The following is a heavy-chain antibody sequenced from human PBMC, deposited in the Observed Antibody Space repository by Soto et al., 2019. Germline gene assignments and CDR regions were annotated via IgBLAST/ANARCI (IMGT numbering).Heavy chain of an antibody. V-gene: IGHV4-4*07. Sequence: SETLSLTCTVSGGSISSYYWSWIRQPAGKGLEWIGRIYASGSTNYNPSLKSRVTMSVDTSKNQFSLKLSSVTAADTAVYYCARGISGFDWFDDAFDIWGQGTMVTVSS. D-gene: IGHD3-9*01. J-gene: IGHJ3*02. CDR1: GGSISSYY. CDR2: IYASGST. CDR3: ARGISGFDWFDDAFDI.